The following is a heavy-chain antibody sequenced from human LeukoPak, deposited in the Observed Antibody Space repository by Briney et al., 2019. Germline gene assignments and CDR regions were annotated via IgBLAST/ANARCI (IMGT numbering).Heavy chain of an antibody. CDR2: INPNSGGT. CDR3: ASSRYSGYDDYYYGMDV. Sequence: ASVKVSCKASGYTFTGYYMHWVRQAPGQGLEWMGWINPNSGGTNYAQKFQGWVTMTRDTSISTAYMELSRLRSDDTAVYYCASSRYSGYDDYYYGMDVWGQGTTVTVSS. V-gene: IGHV1-2*04. J-gene: IGHJ6*02. CDR1: GYTFTGYY. D-gene: IGHD5-12*01.